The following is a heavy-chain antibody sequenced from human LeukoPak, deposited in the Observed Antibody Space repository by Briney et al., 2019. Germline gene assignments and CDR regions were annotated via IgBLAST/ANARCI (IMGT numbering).Heavy chain of an antibody. CDR3: ARVPGIAAAGIGYYYYGMDV. Sequence: GGSLRLSCAASGFTFSSYDMRWVRQATGKGLEWVSAIGTAGDTYYPGSVKGRFTISRENAKNSLYLQMNSLRAGDTAVYYCARVPGIAAAGIGYYYYGMDVWGQGTTVTVSS. V-gene: IGHV3-13*01. D-gene: IGHD6-13*01. CDR2: IGTAGDT. J-gene: IGHJ6*02. CDR1: GFTFSSYD.